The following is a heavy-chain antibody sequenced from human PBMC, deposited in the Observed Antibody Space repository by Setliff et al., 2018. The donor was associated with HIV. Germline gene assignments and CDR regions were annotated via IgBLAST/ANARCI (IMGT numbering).Heavy chain of an antibody. CDR3: ARARGLLPYYYLDV. V-gene: IGHV4-31*03. D-gene: IGHD3-10*01. CDR2: IYYSGST. Sequence: SETLSFTCTVSGGSISSGGYYWSWIRQHPGKGLEWIGYIYYSGSTYYNPSLKSRVTMSVDTSKNQFSLKLSSVTAADTAVYYCARARGLLPYYYLDVWGKGTTVTVS. J-gene: IGHJ6*03. CDR1: GGSISSGGYY.